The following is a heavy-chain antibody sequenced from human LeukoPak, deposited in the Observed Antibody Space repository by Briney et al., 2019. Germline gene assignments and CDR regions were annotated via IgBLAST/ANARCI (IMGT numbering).Heavy chain of an antibody. CDR3: AKTGIQLWSTSYYYYMDV. V-gene: IGHV3-30*02. CDR1: GFTFSGYG. D-gene: IGHD5-18*01. Sequence: GGSLRLSCAASGFTFSGYGMHWVRQAPGKGLQWVTFIRYDGSDKYYADSVKGRFTISRDNSKNTLYLQMNSLRAEDTAVYYCAKTGIQLWSTSYYYYMDVWGKGTTVTVSS. CDR2: IRYDGSDK. J-gene: IGHJ6*03.